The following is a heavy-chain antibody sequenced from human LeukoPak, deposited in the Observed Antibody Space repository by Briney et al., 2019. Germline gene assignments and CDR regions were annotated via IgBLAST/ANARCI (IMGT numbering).Heavy chain of an antibody. V-gene: IGHV3-23*01. J-gene: IGHJ4*02. Sequence: GGSLRLSCAASGCTFSSYAMSWVRQAPGKGLEWVSAISDSGGSTYYADSVKGRFTISRDNSKNTLYLQMNSLRAEDTAVYYCAKSGGYCSSTSCPTPDYWGQGTLVTVSS. CDR1: GCTFSSYA. CDR2: ISDSGGST. D-gene: IGHD2-2*01. CDR3: AKSGGYCSSTSCPTPDY.